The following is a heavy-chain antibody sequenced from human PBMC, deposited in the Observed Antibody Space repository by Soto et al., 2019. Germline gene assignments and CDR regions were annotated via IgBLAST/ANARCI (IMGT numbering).Heavy chain of an antibody. CDR1: GFTFSSYA. Sequence: PGGSLRLSCAASGFTFSSYAMHWVRQAPGKGLEWVGRLKSIADAGTTDYAAPVQGRFSISRDDSKNTLYLQMNSLKTEDTAVYYCATCIAARACAFDMWGQGTMVTVSS. D-gene: IGHD6-6*01. CDR3: ATCIAARACAFDM. V-gene: IGHV3-15*07. J-gene: IGHJ3*02. CDR2: LKSIADAGTT.